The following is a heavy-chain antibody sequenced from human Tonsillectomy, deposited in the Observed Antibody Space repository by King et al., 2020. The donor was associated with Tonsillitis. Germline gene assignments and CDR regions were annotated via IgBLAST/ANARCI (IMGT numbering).Heavy chain of an antibody. V-gene: IGHV1-69*14. J-gene: IGHJ6*03. Sequence: QLVQSGAEVKKPGSSVKVSCKASVDTFSIYAISWVRQAPGEGLEWVGGIIPIFGTANYAQKFQGRVTFTADKSTSIAYMGLSSLRSEDTAVYYCARSHYDSSGYYSYYYYYMDVWGKGTTVTVSS. CDR2: IIPIFGTA. CDR3: ARSHYDSSGYYSYYYYYMDV. D-gene: IGHD3-22*01. CDR1: VDTFSIYA.